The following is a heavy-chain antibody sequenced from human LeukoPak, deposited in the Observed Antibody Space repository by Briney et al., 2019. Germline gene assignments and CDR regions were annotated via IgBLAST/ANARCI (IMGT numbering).Heavy chain of an antibody. CDR1: GFTFSSYS. CDR3: ARVNHEGPYGSFDS. J-gene: IGHJ4*02. CDR2: ISSSSSYI. V-gene: IGHV3-21*01. Sequence: GGSLRLSCAASGFTFSSYSMNWVRQAPGKGLEWVSSISSSSSYIYYADSVKGRFTISRDNAKNSLYLQMNSLRAEDTAVYYCARVNHEGPYGSFDSWGQGTLVTVSS. D-gene: IGHD3-10*01.